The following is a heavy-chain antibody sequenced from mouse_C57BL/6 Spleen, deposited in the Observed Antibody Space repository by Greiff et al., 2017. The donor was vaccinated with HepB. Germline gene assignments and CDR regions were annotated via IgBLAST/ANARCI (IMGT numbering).Heavy chain of an antibody. V-gene: IGHV3-8*01. CDR3: ARYSNYEWYFDV. CDR2: ISYSGST. Sequence: EVQLQESGPGLAKPSQPLSLPCSVPGYSITSDYWNWIRKFPGNKLEYMGYISYSGSTSYNPSLKSRISITRDTSKNQYYLQLNSVTTEDTATYYCARYSNYEWYFDVWGTGTTVTVSS. D-gene: IGHD2-5*01. CDR1: GYSITSDY. J-gene: IGHJ1*03.